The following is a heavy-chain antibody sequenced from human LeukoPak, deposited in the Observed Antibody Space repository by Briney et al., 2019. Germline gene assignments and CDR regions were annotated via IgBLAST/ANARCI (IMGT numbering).Heavy chain of an antibody. J-gene: IGHJ4*02. CDR2: IYYSGST. D-gene: IGHD3-22*01. V-gene: IGHV4-59*08. CDR3: ARLFKSYYDSSGSFDY. CDR1: GGSISSYY. Sequence: PSETLSLTCTVSGGSISSYYWSWIRQPPGKGLEWIGYIYYSGSTNYNPSLKSRVTISVDTSKNQFSLKLSSVAAADTAVYYCARLFKSYYDSSGSFDYWGQGTLVTVSS.